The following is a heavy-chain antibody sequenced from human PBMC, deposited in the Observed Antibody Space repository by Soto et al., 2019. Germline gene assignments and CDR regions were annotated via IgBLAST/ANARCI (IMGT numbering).Heavy chain of an antibody. Sequence: PGGSLRLSCVTSGFMFSSAWMSWVRQAPGKGLEWVARIKSKANGGARDYAAPVKGRFTISRDDSKNTVYLQMNSLRAEDTAVYYCVEGWNDFWGQGTLVTVSS. V-gene: IGHV3-15*01. D-gene: IGHD1-1*01. CDR2: IKSKANGGAR. J-gene: IGHJ4*02. CDR3: VEGWNDF. CDR1: GFMFSSAW.